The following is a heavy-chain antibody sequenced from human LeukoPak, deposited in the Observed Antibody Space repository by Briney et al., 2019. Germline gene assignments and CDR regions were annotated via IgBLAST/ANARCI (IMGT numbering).Heavy chain of an antibody. V-gene: IGHV4-39*07. Sequence: PSETLSLTCTVSGGSISSSSYYWGWIRQPPGKGLEWIGSIYYSGSTNYNPALKSRVTISVDTSKNQFSLTLSSVTAADTAVYYCARDLGREIDYWGQGTLVTVSS. CDR1: GGSISSSSYY. CDR3: ARDLGREIDY. D-gene: IGHD3-16*01. J-gene: IGHJ4*02. CDR2: IYYSGST.